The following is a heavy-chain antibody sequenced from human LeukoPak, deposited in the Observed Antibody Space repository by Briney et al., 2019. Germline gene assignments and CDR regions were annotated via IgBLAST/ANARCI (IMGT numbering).Heavy chain of an antibody. CDR3: ARGYTAMDKRGLDY. CDR2: ISYDGSNK. J-gene: IGHJ4*02. V-gene: IGHV3-30-3*01. D-gene: IGHD5-18*01. Sequence: GGSLRLSCAASGFTFSSYAMHWVRQAPGKGLEWVAVISYDGSNKYYADSVKGRFTISRDNSKNTLYLQMNGLRAEDTAVYYCARGYTAMDKRGLDYWGQGTLVTVSS. CDR1: GFTFSSYA.